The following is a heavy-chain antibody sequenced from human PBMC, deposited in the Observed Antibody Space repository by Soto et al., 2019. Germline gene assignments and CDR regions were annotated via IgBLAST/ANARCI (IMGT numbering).Heavy chain of an antibody. J-gene: IGHJ3*01. Sequence: EVQLMESGGGLVQPGGSLRLSCASSGFTLSMSAVNWVRQAPGKGLEWVSYISDSGDRIYYADSVKGRFTISRDRSKNTLSLQMDSLRAEDTAVYYCAKDTGIIVNAGDAFDVWGQGTKVTVSS. CDR3: AKDTGIIVNAGDAFDV. V-gene: IGHV3-23*01. CDR2: ISDSGDRI. CDR1: GFTLSMSA. D-gene: IGHD3-16*02.